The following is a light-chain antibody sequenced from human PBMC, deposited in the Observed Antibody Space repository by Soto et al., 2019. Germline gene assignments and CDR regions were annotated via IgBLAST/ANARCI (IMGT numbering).Light chain of an antibody. CDR2: DTS. CDR3: QQGSNWYT. V-gene: IGKV3-11*01. J-gene: IGKJ2*01. Sequence: EIVLTQSPATLSLSPGDRATLSCGASQSVDRYLAWYQEKPGQAPRLLIYDTSDRATGIPDRFSGSGSGTDFTLTISSLEPEDFAVYYCQQGSNWYTFGQGTKLEIK. CDR1: QSVDRY.